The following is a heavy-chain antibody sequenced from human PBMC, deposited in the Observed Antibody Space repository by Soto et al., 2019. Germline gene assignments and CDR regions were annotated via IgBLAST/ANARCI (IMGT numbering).Heavy chain of an antibody. CDR3: ARSYSTSWYIWFDP. D-gene: IGHD6-13*01. Sequence: QVRLVQSGAEVKKPGASVKVSCKASGYTFTGYYMHWVRQAPGQGLQWMGWINPDTGAINYAQELQGWVTMTRDTSTNTAYMELSRLRVDDTAIYYCARSYSTSWYIWFDPWGQGTLVTVSS. CDR1: GYTFTGYY. J-gene: IGHJ5*02. V-gene: IGHV1-2*04. CDR2: INPDTGAI.